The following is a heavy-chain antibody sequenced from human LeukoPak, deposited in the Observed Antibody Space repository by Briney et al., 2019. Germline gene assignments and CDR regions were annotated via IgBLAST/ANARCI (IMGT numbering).Heavy chain of an antibody. V-gene: IGHV3-21*01. Sequence: GGSLRLSCAASGFTFISYNMNWVRQAPGKGLEWVSSISSSSSHIYYADSVKGRFTISRDNAKNSLYLQVNSLRAEDTAVYYCARGPSGYHNTGGQGTLVTVSS. CDR1: GFTFISYN. D-gene: IGHD5-12*01. CDR3: ARGPSGYHNT. J-gene: IGHJ4*02. CDR2: ISSSSSHI.